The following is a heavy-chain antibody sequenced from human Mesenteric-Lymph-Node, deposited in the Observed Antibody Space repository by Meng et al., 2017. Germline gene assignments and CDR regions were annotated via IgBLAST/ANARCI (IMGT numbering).Heavy chain of an antibody. D-gene: IGHD5-24*01. CDR2: ISSSSSYI. CDR1: GFSFSNFW. CDR3: AKARAGTRWLQLLFDY. Sequence: GESLKISCAASGFSFSNFWMHWVRQIPGKGLEWVSSISSSSSYIYYADSVKGRFTISRDNSKNTLYLQMNSLRAEDTAVYYCAKARAGTRWLQLLFDYWGQGTLVTVSS. J-gene: IGHJ4*02. V-gene: IGHV3-21*04.